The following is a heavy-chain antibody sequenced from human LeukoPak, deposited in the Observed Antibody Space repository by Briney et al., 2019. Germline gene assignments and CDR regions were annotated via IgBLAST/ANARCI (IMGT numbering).Heavy chain of an antibody. CDR3: AGYDHTNYLAY. D-gene: IGHD1-14*01. Sequence: PSETLSLTCTVSGGSIGYNYWNWIRQSPERGLEWIGYISSSGSIDYTPSLRSRVTMSLGTSKNHLSLNLRSVSAADTAIYYCAGYDHTNYLAYWGQGILVTVSS. J-gene: IGHJ4*02. V-gene: IGHV4-59*13. CDR1: GGSIGYNY. CDR2: ISSSGSI.